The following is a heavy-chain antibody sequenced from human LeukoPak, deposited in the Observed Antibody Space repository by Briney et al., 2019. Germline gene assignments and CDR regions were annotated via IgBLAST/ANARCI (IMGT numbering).Heavy chain of an antibody. CDR3: ARGGSRGRFGSGSLNNWFDP. D-gene: IGHD3-10*01. V-gene: IGHV4-34*01. CDR1: GGSFSGYN. CDR2: INHSGST. J-gene: IGHJ5*02. Sequence: KPSETLSLTCAVYGGSFSGYNWSWIRQPPGKGLEWIGEINHSGSTNYNPSLKSRVTISVDTSKNQFSLKLSSVTAADTAVYYCARGGSRGRFGSGSLNNWFDPWGQGTLVTVSS.